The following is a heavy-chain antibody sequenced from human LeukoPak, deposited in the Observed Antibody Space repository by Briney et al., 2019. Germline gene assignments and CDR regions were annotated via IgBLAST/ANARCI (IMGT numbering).Heavy chain of an antibody. Sequence: ASVTVSFKASGYTFTRYDMHWVRQAPGQGLGWMGIINSSGGSTTYAQKFQGRVTMTRDMSTSTVYMELSSLRSEDTAMYYCAREPGIAQYNWFDPWGQGTLVTVSS. V-gene: IGHV1-46*01. D-gene: IGHD6-13*01. CDR2: INSSGGST. J-gene: IGHJ5*02. CDR3: AREPGIAQYNWFDP. CDR1: GYTFTRYD.